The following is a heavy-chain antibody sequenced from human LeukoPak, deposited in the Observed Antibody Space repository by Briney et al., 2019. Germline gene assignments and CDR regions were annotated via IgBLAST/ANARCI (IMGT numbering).Heavy chain of an antibody. Sequence: PGGSLRLSCAAFGFSFSNYPMSWVRQAPGEGLEWVSGISSGGSSTYYADSVKGRFTISRDNSKNTLYLQMNSLRAEDTAVYYCAKGFGTGKEYYFDYWGQGTLVTVSS. D-gene: IGHD1-1*01. CDR1: GFSFSNYP. J-gene: IGHJ4*02. CDR2: ISSGGSST. V-gene: IGHV3-23*01. CDR3: AKGFGTGKEYYFDY.